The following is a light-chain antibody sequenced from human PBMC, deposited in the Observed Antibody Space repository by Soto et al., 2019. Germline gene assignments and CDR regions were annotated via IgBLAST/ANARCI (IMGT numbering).Light chain of an antibody. CDR3: QQTYSTPYT. V-gene: IGKV1-39*01. CDR1: QSISSY. CDR2: AAS. J-gene: IGKJ2*01. Sequence: DIPMTQSPSSLSASVGDRVTITCRASQSISSYLNWYQQKPGKAPKLLIYAASSLQSGVPSKFSGSGSGTHFTLTISRLQPEDFGTYYCQQTYSTPYTFGQETKQDIK.